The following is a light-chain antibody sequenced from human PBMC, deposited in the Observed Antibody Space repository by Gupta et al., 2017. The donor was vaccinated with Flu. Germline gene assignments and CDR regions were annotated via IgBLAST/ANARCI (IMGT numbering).Light chain of an antibody. J-gene: IGLJ2*01. V-gene: IGLV2-14*03. Sequence: TTSCTGGSSVFGGYNYVSWYQQHAAQAPKLFIYDVSRRPPGVSDRFSGSKCDITASLTISGLQAEDEADYYCTSYTSSSALVVFGGGTKLAVL. CDR2: DVS. CDR3: TSYTSSSALVV. CDR1: SSVFGGYNY.